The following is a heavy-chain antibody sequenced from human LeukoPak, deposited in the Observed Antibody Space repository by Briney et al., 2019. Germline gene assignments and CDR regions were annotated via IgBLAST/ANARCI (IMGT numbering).Heavy chain of an antibody. J-gene: IGHJ4*02. D-gene: IGHD2-21*02. Sequence: GASVKVSCKASGYTFTIYYIHWVRQAPGQGLEWMGWINPNSGGTNYAQKFQGRVTMTRDTSISTAYMELSSLRSDDTAVYYCARGYCSGDCFTLFDYWGQGTLVTVSS. CDR3: ARGYCSGDCFTLFDY. V-gene: IGHV1-2*02. CDR2: INPNSGGT. CDR1: GYTFTIYY.